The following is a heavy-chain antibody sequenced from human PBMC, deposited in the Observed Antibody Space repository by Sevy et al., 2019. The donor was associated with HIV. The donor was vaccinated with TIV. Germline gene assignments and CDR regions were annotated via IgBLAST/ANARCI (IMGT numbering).Heavy chain of an antibody. Sequence: SETLSLTCTVSGGSISSSSYYWGWIRQPPGKGLEWIGTIYYSGSTYYNPSLKSLVTIIVDTSKNQFSLKLSSVTAADTAVYYCANLSDSGAKGAFDIWGQGTMVTVSS. CDR2: IYYSGST. CDR3: ANLSDSGAKGAFDI. V-gene: IGHV4-39*01. CDR1: GGSISSSSYY. J-gene: IGHJ3*02. D-gene: IGHD3-22*01.